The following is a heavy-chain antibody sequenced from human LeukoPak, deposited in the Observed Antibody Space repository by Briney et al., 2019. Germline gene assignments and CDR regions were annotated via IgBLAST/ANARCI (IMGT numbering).Heavy chain of an antibody. D-gene: IGHD6-13*01. CDR3: ARDGTAAGLYFDL. CDR1: GFTFSDYW. Sequence: GGSLRLSCAVSGFTFSDYWMNWVRQAPGKGLEWVASISQNGAEKSYVDSVKGRFTISRDNPKNSLYLQMSSLRAEDTAVYYCARDGTAAGLYFDLWDQGTLVTVSS. V-gene: IGHV3-7*01. J-gene: IGHJ4*01. CDR2: ISQNGAEK.